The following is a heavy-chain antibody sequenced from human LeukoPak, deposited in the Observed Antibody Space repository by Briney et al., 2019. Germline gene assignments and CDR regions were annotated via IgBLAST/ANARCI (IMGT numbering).Heavy chain of an antibody. CDR3: ASFYSSREGY. J-gene: IGHJ4*02. CDR1: GGSISSYY. CDR2: IYYSGST. V-gene: IGHV4-59*08. D-gene: IGHD6-13*01. Sequence: SETLSLTCTVSGGSISSYYWSWIRQPPGKGLEWIGYIYYSGSTYYNPSLKSRVTISVDTSKNQFSLKLSSVTAADTAVYYCASFYSSREGYWGQGTLVTVSS.